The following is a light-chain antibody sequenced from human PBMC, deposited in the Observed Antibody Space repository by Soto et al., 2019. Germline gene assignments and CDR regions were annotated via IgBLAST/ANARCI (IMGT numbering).Light chain of an antibody. J-gene: IGKJ1*01. Sequence: EIVLTQSPGTLSVSPGERATLSCRASQSVSSNLAWYQQKPGQAPRLLIYGASTRATGIPARFSGSGSGTEFTLTISSLQSEDFAVYYCQQYNNWRRTFGQGTKVDIK. CDR2: GAS. V-gene: IGKV3-15*01. CDR3: QQYNNWRRT. CDR1: QSVSSN.